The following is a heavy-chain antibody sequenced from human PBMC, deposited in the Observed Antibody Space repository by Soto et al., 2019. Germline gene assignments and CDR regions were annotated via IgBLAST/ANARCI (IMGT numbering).Heavy chain of an antibody. CDR3: AKGVATAVPALDY. CDR2: VSWNSGAK. D-gene: IGHD2-21*02. Sequence: GGSLRLSCVASGFSFDDFVMNWVRQRPGKGMEWVSSVSWNSGAKLYAASVKGRFAISRDSAKKSVYLQMNSLRPDDTAFYYCAKGVATAVPALDYWGQGTLVTVSS. V-gene: IGHV3-9*01. CDR1: GFSFDDFV. J-gene: IGHJ4*02.